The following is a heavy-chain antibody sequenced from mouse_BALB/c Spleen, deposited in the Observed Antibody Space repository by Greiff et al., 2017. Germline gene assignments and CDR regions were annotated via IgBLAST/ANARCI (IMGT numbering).Heavy chain of an antibody. CDR1: GYSITSDYA. Sequence: EVKLVESGPGLVKPSQSLSLTCTVTGYSITSDYAWNWIRQFPGNKLEWMGYISYSGSTSYNPSLKSRISITRDTSKNQFFLQLNSVTTEDTATYYCAIMITTRGFAYWGQGTLVTVSA. V-gene: IGHV3-2*02. J-gene: IGHJ3*01. D-gene: IGHD2-4*01. CDR2: ISYSGST. CDR3: AIMITTRGFAY.